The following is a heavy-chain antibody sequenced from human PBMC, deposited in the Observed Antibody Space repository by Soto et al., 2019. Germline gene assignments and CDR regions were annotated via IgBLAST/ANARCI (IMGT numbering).Heavy chain of an antibody. J-gene: IGHJ4*02. CDR1: GGSFSGYY. CDR2: INHSGST. Sequence: ETLSLTCAVYGGSFSGYYWSWIRQPPGKGLEWIGEINHSGSTNYNPSLKSRVTISVDTSKNQFSLKLSSVTAADTAVYYCARGERPFWSGYYTYFDYWGQGTLVTVSS. V-gene: IGHV4-34*01. CDR3: ARGERPFWSGYYTYFDY. D-gene: IGHD3-3*01.